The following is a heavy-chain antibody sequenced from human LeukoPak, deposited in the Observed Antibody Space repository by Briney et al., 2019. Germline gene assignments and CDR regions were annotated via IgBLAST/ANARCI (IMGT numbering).Heavy chain of an antibody. V-gene: IGHV1-18*01. J-gene: IGHJ3*02. D-gene: IGHD2-21*02. Sequence: ASVKVSCKASGYTFTSYGISWVRQAPGQGLEWTGWISAYNGNTNYAQKLQGRVTMTTDTSTSTAYRELRSLRSDDTAVYYCARDQGYCGGDCRDAFDIWGQGTMVTVSS. CDR3: ARDQGYCGGDCRDAFDI. CDR1: GYTFTSYG. CDR2: ISAYNGNT.